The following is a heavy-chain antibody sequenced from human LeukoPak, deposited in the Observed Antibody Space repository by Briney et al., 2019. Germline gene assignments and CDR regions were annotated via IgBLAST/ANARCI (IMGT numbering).Heavy chain of an antibody. Sequence: PSQTLSLTCTVSGGSISSGDYYWSWIRQPPGKGLGWIGYIYYSGSTYYNPSPKSRVTISVDTSKNQFSLKLSSVTAADTAVYYCARDLLNEGNHLDYWGQGTLVTVSS. J-gene: IGHJ4*02. V-gene: IGHV4-30-4*01. CDR1: GGSISSGDYY. CDR2: IYYSGST. D-gene: IGHD4-23*01. CDR3: ARDLLNEGNHLDY.